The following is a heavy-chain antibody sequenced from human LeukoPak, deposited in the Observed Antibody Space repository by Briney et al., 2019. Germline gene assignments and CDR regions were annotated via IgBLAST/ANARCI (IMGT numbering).Heavy chain of an antibody. CDR2: ISAYNGNT. V-gene: IGHV1-18*01. D-gene: IGHD3-9*01. CDR1: GYTFTSYG. J-gene: IGHJ6*02. CDR3: ARVVLTGYYPLGYYGMDV. Sequence: EALVKVSCKASGYTFTSYGISWVRQAPGQGLEWMGWISAYNGNTNYAQKLQGRVTMTTDTSTSTAYMELRSLRSDDTAVYYCARVVLTGYYPLGYYGMDVWGQGTTVTVSS.